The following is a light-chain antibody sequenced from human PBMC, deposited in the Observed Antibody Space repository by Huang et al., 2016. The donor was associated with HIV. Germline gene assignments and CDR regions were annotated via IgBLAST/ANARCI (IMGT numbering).Light chain of an antibody. CDR2: NAS. J-gene: IGKJ3*01. CDR1: QSVTTY. Sequence: EIVLTQSPATLSLSPGESATLSCRASQSVTTYLAWYQQKPGQAPRLLSHNASNRATGIPGRVSGSGSGTDFTLTISSLEPEDFAVYYCQHRGSGPSFTFGPGTRVDIK. CDR3: QHRGSGPSFT. V-gene: IGKV3-11*01.